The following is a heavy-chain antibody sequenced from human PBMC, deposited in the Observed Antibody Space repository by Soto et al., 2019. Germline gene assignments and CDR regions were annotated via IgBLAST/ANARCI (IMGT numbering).Heavy chain of an antibody. CDR2: LSHSGNT. J-gene: IGHJ4*02. CDR3: ARHMDYNILTGYFH. V-gene: IGHV4-39*01. Sequence: QLRLQESGPGLLKPSETLSLTCSVSGASTSSTFHYWGWIRQPPGKGLEWLGSLSHSGNTHYNPSLESRPFSSADNSKSQFSLTLTTVTPADSALYFCARHMDYNILTGYFHWGQGTLVTFSS. CDR1: GASTSSTFHY. D-gene: IGHD3-9*01.